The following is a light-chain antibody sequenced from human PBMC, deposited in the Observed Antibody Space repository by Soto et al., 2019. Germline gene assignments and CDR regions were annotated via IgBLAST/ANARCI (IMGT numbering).Light chain of an antibody. CDR3: QQYDTSPLT. J-gene: IGKJ4*01. Sequence: EIVLTQSPGTLSLSPGERATLSCRASQSVTSSYLAWYQQKPGQAPRLRIYGASSRATGIPDRFSGSGSGTDFTLTISRLEPEDFAVYYCQQYDTSPLTFGGGTRVDIK. CDR1: QSVTSSY. CDR2: GAS. V-gene: IGKV3-20*01.